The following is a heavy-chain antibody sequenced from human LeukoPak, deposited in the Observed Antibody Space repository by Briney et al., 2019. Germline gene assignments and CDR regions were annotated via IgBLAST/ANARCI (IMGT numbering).Heavy chain of an antibody. Sequence: SGTLSLTCGVSGGSITNTNYWTWVRQPPGKGLEWIGEVNVQGSTTYNTSLMARVAIAVDTSENHISLQLTSVTAADTAVYYCAREGGPYRPLDYSGQGTLVTVSS. V-gene: IGHV4-4*02. CDR2: VNVQGST. CDR3: AREGGPYRPLDY. CDR1: GGSITNTNY. J-gene: IGHJ4*02.